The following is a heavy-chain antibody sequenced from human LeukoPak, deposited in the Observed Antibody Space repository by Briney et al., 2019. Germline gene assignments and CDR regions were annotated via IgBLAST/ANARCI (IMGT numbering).Heavy chain of an antibody. CDR2: IIPIFGTA. V-gene: IGHV1-69*05. Sequence: GSSVKVSCKASGGTFSSYAISWVRQAPGQGLEWMGGIIPIFGTANYAQKFQGRVTITTDESTSTAYMELSSLGSEDTAVYYCAAENRDHVSGTPYYHYYSMDVWGKGTTVIVSS. CDR1: GGTFSSYA. J-gene: IGHJ6*04. CDR3: AAENRDHVSGTPYYHYYSMDV. D-gene: IGHD1-7*01.